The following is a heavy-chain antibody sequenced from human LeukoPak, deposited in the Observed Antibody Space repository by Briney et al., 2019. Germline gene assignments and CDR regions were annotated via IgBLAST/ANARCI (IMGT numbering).Heavy chain of an antibody. CDR3: ARGYCTTTSCYFPLKGFDP. Sequence: SETLSLTCTVSGGSISTYYWSWIRQHPGKGLEWIGYMYYTGRTFYNPSLKSRVTMSADTSKNEFSLRLSSVTAADTAVYYCARGYCTTTSCYFPLKGFDPWGQGTLVTVSS. J-gene: IGHJ5*02. D-gene: IGHD2-2*01. V-gene: IGHV4-59*06. CDR2: MYYTGRT. CDR1: GGSISTYY.